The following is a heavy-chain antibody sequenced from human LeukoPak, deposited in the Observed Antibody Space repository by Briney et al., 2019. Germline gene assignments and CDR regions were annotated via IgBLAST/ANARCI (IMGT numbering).Heavy chain of an antibody. CDR2: IKEDGSEK. CDR3: ASRAHFWSGPGG. D-gene: IGHD3-3*02. CDR1: GFTFSSYY. V-gene: IGHV3-7*01. J-gene: IGHJ4*02. Sequence: GGSLRLSCAASGFTFSSYYMSWVRQTPGKGLEWVANIKEDGSEKYHVDSVKGRFTISRDNAKNSLYLQMNSLRAEDTAVYYCASRAHFWSGPGGWGQGTLVTVSS.